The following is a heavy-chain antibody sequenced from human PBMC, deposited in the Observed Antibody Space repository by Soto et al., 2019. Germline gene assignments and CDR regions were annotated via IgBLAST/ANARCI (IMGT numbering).Heavy chain of an antibody. J-gene: IGHJ6*03. Sequence: SETPSLTCTVSGGSISSYDWSWVRQPPGKGLEWIGYIYYSGSTNYNPSLKSRVTISVDTSKNQFSLKLSSVTAADTAVYYCARGRPQKGGYCSSTSCYSYYYYYMDVWGKGTTVT. V-gene: IGHV4-59*01. CDR1: GGSISSYD. CDR2: IYYSGST. CDR3: ARGRPQKGGYCSSTSCYSYYYYYMDV. D-gene: IGHD2-2*01.